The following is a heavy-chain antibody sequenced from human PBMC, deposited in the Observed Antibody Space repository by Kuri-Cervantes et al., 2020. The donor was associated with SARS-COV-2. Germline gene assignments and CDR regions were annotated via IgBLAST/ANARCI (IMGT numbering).Heavy chain of an antibody. D-gene: IGHD6-6*01. CDR1: GGSFSGYY. V-gene: IGHV4-34*01. Sequence: SQTLSLTCAVYGGSFSGYYWSWIRQPPGKGLKWIGEINHSGSTNYNPSLKSRVTISVDTSKNQFSLKLSSVTAADTAVYYCSSSSSLSYYFDYWGQGTLVTVSS. J-gene: IGHJ4*02. CDR2: INHSGST. CDR3: SSSSSLSYYFDY.